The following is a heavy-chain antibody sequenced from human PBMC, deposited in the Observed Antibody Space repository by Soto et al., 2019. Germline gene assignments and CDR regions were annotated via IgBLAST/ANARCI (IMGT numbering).Heavy chain of an antibody. CDR3: AHRRAYGGDFDY. CDR1: GFSLGTSGVG. J-gene: IGHJ4*02. V-gene: IGHV2-5*02. D-gene: IGHD2-8*01. Sequence: QITLKESGPPLVKPTQTLTLTCTFSGFSLGTSGVGVGWIRQPPGKALEWLALIYWDDDKRYSPSLKSRLTITKDTSKNQVVLTMTNMDPVDTATYYCAHRRAYGGDFDYWGQVTLVTVSS. CDR2: IYWDDDK.